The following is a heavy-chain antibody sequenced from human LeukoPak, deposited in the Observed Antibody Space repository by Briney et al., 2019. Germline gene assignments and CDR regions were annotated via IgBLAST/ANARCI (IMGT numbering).Heavy chain of an antibody. J-gene: IGHJ2*01. Sequence: ASETLSLTCTVSGGSIRSYYWSWIRQPPGKGLEWIGYIYYSGSTNYNPSLKSRVTISVDTSKNQFSLKLSSVTAADTAVYYCARVYYSSSYDYWYFDLWGRGTLVTVSS. CDR3: ARVYYSSSYDYWYFDL. V-gene: IGHV4-59*01. CDR1: GGSIRSYY. D-gene: IGHD6-13*01. CDR2: IYYSGST.